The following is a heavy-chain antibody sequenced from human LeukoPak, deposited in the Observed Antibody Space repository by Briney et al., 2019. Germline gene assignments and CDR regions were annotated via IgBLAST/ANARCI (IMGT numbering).Heavy chain of an antibody. CDR2: IRSKAYGGTT. CDR1: GFTFGDYA. Sequence: GGSLRLSSTASGFTFGDYAMSWVRQAPGKGLEWVGFIRSKAYGGTTEYAASVKGRFTISRDDSKSIAYLQMNSLKTEDTAVYYCTRMPAVAGTPEFDYWGQGTLVTVSS. V-gene: IGHV3-49*04. J-gene: IGHJ4*02. CDR3: TRMPAVAGTPEFDY. D-gene: IGHD6-19*01.